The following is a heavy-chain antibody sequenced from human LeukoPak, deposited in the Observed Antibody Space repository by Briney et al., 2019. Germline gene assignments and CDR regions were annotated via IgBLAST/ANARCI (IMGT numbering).Heavy chain of an antibody. CDR2: IYPGDSDT. CDR1: GYSFSNYW. CDR3: ARAKSSQDLLPDAFDI. J-gene: IGHJ3*02. D-gene: IGHD1-26*01. Sequence: KCGESLKISCQASGYSFSNYWIGWVRQMSGKGLEWMGIIYPGDSDTRYRPSFQGQVTISADKSISTAYLQWSSLKASDTAMYFCARAKSSQDLLPDAFDIWGQGTMVTVSS. V-gene: IGHV5-51*01.